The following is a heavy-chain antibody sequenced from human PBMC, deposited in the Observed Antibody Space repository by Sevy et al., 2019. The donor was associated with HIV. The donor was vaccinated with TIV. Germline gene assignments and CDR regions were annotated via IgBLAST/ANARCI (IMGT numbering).Heavy chain of an antibody. J-gene: IGHJ6*03. Sequence: GGSLRLSCAASGFTFSSYAMHWVRQAPGKGLEWVAVISYDGSNKYYADSVKGRFTISRDNSKNTLYLQMNSLRAEDXAVYYCARGASGVTKPHYYYYYYMDVWGKGTTVTVSS. V-gene: IGHV3-30-3*01. CDR2: ISYDGSNK. CDR3: ARGASGVTKPHYYYYYYMDV. D-gene: IGHD4-17*01. CDR1: GFTFSSYA.